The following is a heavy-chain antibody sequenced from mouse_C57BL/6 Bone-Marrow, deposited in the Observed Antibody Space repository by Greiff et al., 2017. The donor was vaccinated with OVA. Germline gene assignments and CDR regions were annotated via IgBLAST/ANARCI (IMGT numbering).Heavy chain of an antibody. V-gene: IGHV1-55*01. Sequence: VQLQQPGAELVKPGASVKMSCKASGYTFTSYWITWVKQRPGQGLEWIGDIYPGSGSTNYNEKFKSKATLTVDISSSTAYMQLSSLTSEDSAVYYCARPSYYSNSSFAYWGQGTLVTVSA. CDR3: ARPSYYSNSSFAY. J-gene: IGHJ3*01. D-gene: IGHD2-5*01. CDR2: IYPGSGST. CDR1: GYTFTSYW.